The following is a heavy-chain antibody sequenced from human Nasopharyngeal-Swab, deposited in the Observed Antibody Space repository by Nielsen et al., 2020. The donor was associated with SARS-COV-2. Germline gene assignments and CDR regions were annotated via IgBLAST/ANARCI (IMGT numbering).Heavy chain of an antibody. J-gene: IGHJ6*02. V-gene: IGHV3-33*01. D-gene: IGHD6-25*01. CDR2: IWYDGSNK. Sequence: GESLKISCAASGFTFSSYGMHWVRQAPGKGLEWVAVIWYDGSNKYYADSVKGRFTISRDNSKNTLYLQMNSLRAEDTAVYYCTTARAYYYYYGMDVWGQGTTVTVSS. CDR1: GFTFSSYG. CDR3: TTARAYYYYYGMDV.